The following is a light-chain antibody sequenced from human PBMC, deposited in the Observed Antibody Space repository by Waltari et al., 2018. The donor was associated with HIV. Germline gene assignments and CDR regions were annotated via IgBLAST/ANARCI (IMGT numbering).Light chain of an antibody. CDR2: RNN. Sequence: QAGLAQPPSVSKGLGQTATLSCTGNSNNVGYQGAAWLQQHQGHPPKLLSYRNNDRPSGISERLSASRSGNTASLTITGLQPEDEADYYCSAWDSSLTAWVFGGGTKLTVL. J-gene: IGLJ3*02. CDR1: SNNVGYQG. CDR3: SAWDSSLTAWV. V-gene: IGLV10-54*01.